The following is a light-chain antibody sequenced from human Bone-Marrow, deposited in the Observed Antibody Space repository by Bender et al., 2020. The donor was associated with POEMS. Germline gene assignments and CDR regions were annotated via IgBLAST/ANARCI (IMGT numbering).Light chain of an antibody. CDR3: SSYAGYSTWV. V-gene: IGLV2-8*01. Sequence: QSALTQPPSASGSPGQSVTISCTGTSTDVGAYTYVSWYQQHPGKAPKLMIYDVSKRPSGVPDRFSGSKSGNAASLTVSGLQAEDEADYYCSSYAGYSTWVFGGGTKLTVL. J-gene: IGLJ3*02. CDR1: STDVGAYTY. CDR2: DVS.